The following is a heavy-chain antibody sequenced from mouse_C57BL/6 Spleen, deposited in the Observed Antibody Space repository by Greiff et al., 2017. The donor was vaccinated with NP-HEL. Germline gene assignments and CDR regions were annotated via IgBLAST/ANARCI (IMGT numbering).Heavy chain of an antibody. D-gene: IGHD1-1*01. J-gene: IGHJ2*01. CDR2: IYPGSGST. V-gene: IGHV1-55*01. Sequence: QVQLQQPGAELVKPGASVKMSCKASGYTFTSYWITWVKQRPGQGLEWIGDIYPGSGSTNYNEKFKSKATLTVDTSSSTAYMQLSSLASEDSAVYYCARSRNTTDYFDYWGQGTTLTVSS. CDR3: ARSRNTTDYFDY. CDR1: GYTFTSYW.